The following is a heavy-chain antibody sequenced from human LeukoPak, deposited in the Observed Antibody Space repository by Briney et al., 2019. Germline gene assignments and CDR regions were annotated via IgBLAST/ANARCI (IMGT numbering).Heavy chain of an antibody. V-gene: IGHV4-61*02. CDR3: ARESRPLHLYYYYYMDV. CDR2: IYTSGST. Sequence: SETLSLTCTVSGGSISSGSYYWSWIRQPAGKGLEWIGRIYTSGSTNYNPSLKSRVTISVDTSKNQFSLKLSSVTAADTAVYYCARESRPLHLYYYYYMDVWGKETTVTVSS. J-gene: IGHJ6*03. CDR1: GGSISSGSYY. D-gene: IGHD4-11*01.